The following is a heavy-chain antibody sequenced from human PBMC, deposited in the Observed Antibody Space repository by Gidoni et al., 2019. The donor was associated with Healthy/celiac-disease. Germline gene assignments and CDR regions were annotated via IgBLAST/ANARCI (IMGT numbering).Heavy chain of an antibody. D-gene: IGHD3-3*01. V-gene: IGHV3-23*01. CDR1: GFTFSSYA. J-gene: IGHJ6*03. Sequence: EVQLLESGGGLVQPGGSLRLSCAASGFTFSSYAMSWVRQAPGKGLEWVSAISGSGGSTYYADSVKGRFTISRDKSKNTLYLQMNSLRAEDTAVYYCAKGGYEGMAYYYYYMDVWGKGTTVTVSS. CDR2: ISGSGGST. CDR3: AKGGYEGMAYYYYYMDV.